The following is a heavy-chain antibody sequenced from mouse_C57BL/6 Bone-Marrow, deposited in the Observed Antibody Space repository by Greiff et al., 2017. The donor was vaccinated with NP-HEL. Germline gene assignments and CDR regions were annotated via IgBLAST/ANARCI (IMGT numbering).Heavy chain of an antibody. CDR2: IYPGSGST. CDR1: GYTFTSYW. V-gene: IGHV1-55*01. J-gene: IGHJ1*03. CDR3: AVITTVVGPFWYFDV. Sequence: QVQLQQPGAELVKPGASVKMSCKASGYTFTSYWITWVKQRPGQGLEWIGDIYPGSGSTNYNEKFKSKATLTADTSSSTAYMQLSSLTSEDSAVYYCAVITTVVGPFWYFDVWGTGTPVTVSS. D-gene: IGHD1-1*01.